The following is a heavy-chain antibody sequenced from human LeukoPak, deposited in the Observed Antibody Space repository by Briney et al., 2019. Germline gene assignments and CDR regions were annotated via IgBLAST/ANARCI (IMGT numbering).Heavy chain of an antibody. J-gene: IGHJ5*02. D-gene: IGHD4-23*01. CDR3: ARASTTVVTDWFDP. Sequence: SETLSLTCNVSGASIKSYYWNWIRQSPGKGLEWIGRIYPSGNTNYNPSLKSRVTISVDTSKNQFSLKLSSVAAADTAVYYCARASTTVVTDWFDPWGQGTLVTVSS. CDR1: GASIKSYY. CDR2: IYPSGNT. V-gene: IGHV4-4*07.